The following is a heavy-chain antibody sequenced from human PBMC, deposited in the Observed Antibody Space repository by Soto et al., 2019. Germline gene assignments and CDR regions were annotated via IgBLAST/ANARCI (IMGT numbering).Heavy chain of an antibody. D-gene: IGHD3-10*01. Sequence: SETLSLTCAVSGYSISSGYYWGWIRQPPGKGLEWIGSIYHSGSTYYNPSLKSRVTISVDTSKNQFSLKLSSVTAADTAVYYCARIIYYYGSGSYYSGWFDPWGQGTLVT. V-gene: IGHV4-38-2*01. J-gene: IGHJ5*02. CDR2: IYHSGST. CDR1: GYSISSGYY. CDR3: ARIIYYYGSGSYYSGWFDP.